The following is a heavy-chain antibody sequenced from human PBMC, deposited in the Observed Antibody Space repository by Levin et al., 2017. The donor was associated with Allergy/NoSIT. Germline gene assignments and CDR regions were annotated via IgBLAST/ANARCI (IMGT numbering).Heavy chain of an antibody. CDR2: VSDVGSA. J-gene: IGHJ4*02. V-gene: IGHV4-39*01. Sequence: PGGSLRLSCTVSGDSIGSSSYYWAWIRQPPNKGLEWMGSVSDVGSAFYNPSVKSRATISADKSQNQLSLRLSAVTAADTAVYYCVRHKSGWYGQDDYWGQGTLVTVSS. D-gene: IGHD6-19*01. CDR1: GDSIGSSSYY. CDR3: VRHKSGWYGQDDY.